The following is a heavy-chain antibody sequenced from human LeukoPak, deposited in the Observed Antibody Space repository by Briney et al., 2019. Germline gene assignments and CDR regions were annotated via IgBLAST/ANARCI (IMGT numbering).Heavy chain of an antibody. Sequence: GGSLRLSCTASGFTFSTYEMNWVRQAPGRGLEWLSYVNNGGDTIYYAESVRGRFAISRDNGKNSLYLQMNSLADEDTALYYCARGRGKDNTYYSFDVWGQGTLVTVSS. CDR3: ARGRGKDNTYYSFDV. V-gene: IGHV3-48*03. J-gene: IGHJ3*01. D-gene: IGHD1-26*01. CDR1: GFTFSTYE. CDR2: VNNGGDTI.